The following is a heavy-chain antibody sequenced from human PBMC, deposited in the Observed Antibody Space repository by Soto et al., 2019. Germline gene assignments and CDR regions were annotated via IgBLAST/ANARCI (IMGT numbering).Heavy chain of an antibody. V-gene: IGHV3-11*01. D-gene: IGHD2-15*01. Sequence: PGGSTRLSCAASGLTVYDYYMSWIRQEPGKGLEWVSYISSSGSTIYYADSVKGRFTISRDNAKNSLYLQMNSLRAEDTAVYYCARDPPDIYCSGGSCYGYYFDYWGQGTLVTVSS. CDR2: ISSSGSTI. CDR1: GLTVYDYY. J-gene: IGHJ4*02. CDR3: ARDPPDIYCSGGSCYGYYFDY.